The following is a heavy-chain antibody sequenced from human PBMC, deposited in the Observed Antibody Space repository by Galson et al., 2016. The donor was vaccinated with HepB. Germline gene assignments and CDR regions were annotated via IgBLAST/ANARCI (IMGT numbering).Heavy chain of an antibody. V-gene: IGHV3-53*01. Sequence: SLRLSCAASGFTVSNNYMTWVRQAPGKGLEWVSVIYSGGRTYYADSVKGRFTISRDNSKSTLFLQMNSLRAEDTAVYYCATSPNNNVWGQGTTVTVSS. D-gene: IGHD1/OR15-1a*01. CDR1: GFTVSNNY. J-gene: IGHJ6*02. CDR2: IYSGGRT. CDR3: ATSPNNNV.